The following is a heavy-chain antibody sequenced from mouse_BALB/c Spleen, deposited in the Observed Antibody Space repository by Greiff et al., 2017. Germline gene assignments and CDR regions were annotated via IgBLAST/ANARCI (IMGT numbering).Heavy chain of an antibody. CDR3: ASPPYGYYAMDY. CDR1: GFSLTSYG. V-gene: IGHV2-4-1*01. D-gene: IGHD1-1*01. J-gene: IGHJ4*01. Sequence: VQLVESGPGLVQPSQSLSITCTVSGFSLTSYGVHWVRQSPGKGLEWLGVIWSGGSTDYNAAFIFRLSISKDNSKSQVFFNMNSLQADDTAIYSCASPPYGYYAMDYWGQGTSVTVSS. CDR2: IWSGGST.